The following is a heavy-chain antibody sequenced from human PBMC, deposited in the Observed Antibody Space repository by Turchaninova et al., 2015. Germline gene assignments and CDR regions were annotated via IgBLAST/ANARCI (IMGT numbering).Heavy chain of an antibody. CDR2: INSDGSST. J-gene: IGHJ4*02. D-gene: IGHD4-23*01. V-gene: IGHV3-74*01. CDR3: AREKYGGNSGDY. Sequence: GKGLVWVSRINSDGSSTSYADSVKGRFTISRDNAKNTLYLQMNSLRAEDTAVYYCAREKYGGNSGDYWGQGTLVTVSS.